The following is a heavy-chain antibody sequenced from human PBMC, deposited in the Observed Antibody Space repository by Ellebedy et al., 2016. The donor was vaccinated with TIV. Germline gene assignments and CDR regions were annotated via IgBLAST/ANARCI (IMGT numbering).Heavy chain of an antibody. CDR1: GDSISSAGYF. CDR2: IHYTGSA. Sequence: SETLSLXXIVSGDSISSAGYFWSWIRQPPGKGLEWIGYIHYTGSAYYNPSLESRVTISADMSKNQFSLKLSSVTAADTAVYFCARSCSPSCWECLEYWGQGVLVTVSS. D-gene: IGHD2-2*01. V-gene: IGHV4-30-4*02. J-gene: IGHJ4*02. CDR3: ARSCSPSCWECLEY.